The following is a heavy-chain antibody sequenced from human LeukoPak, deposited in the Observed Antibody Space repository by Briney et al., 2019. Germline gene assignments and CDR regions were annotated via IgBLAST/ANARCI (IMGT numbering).Heavy chain of an antibody. D-gene: IGHD2-8*01. J-gene: IGHJ6*02. Sequence: PGGSLRLSCGASGFTFSSHWMHWVRQAPGKGLVWVSRINSDGSSISYADSVKGRFTISRDNAKNTLYLQMNSLRAEDTAVYYCASLYLAFLHGMDVWGQGTTVTVSS. V-gene: IGHV3-74*01. CDR2: INSDGSSI. CDR3: ASLYLAFLHGMDV. CDR1: GFTFSSHW.